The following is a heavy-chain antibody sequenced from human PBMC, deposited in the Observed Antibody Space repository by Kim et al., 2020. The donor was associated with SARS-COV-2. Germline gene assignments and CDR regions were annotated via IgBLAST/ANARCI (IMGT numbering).Heavy chain of an antibody. CDR3: ARDRLAYCGGDCPWDY. V-gene: IGHV1-3*01. CDR1: GYTFTSYA. J-gene: IGHJ4*02. D-gene: IGHD2-21*02. CDR2: INAGNGNT. Sequence: ASVKVSCKASGYTFTSYAMHWVRQAPGQRLEWMGWINAGNGNTKYSQKFQGRVTITRDTSASTAYMELSSLRSEDTAVYYCARDRLAYCGGDCPWDYWGQGTLVTVSS.